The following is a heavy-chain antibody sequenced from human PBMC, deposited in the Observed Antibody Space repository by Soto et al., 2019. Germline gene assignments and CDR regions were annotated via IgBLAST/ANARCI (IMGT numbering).Heavy chain of an antibody. CDR1: GFTFGNHG. CDR3: AKERMEQFQLLPFFDY. Sequence: LRLSCAASGFTFGNHGMHWVRQAPGKGLEWVTVISYDGSNKYYADSVRGRFTISRDNSKNTLYLQMNSLRAEDTAVYYCAKERMEQFQLLPFFDYWGQGTLVTVSS. D-gene: IGHD2-2*01. V-gene: IGHV3-30*18. CDR2: ISYDGSNK. J-gene: IGHJ4*02.